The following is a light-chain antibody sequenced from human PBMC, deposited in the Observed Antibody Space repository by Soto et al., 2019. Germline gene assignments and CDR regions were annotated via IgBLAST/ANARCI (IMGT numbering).Light chain of an antibody. CDR1: SSDVGGYNY. Sequence: QSALTQPASVSGSPGQSIAISCTGTSSDVGGYNYVSWYQQHPGKAPKLMIFDVSHRPSGVSNRFSGSKSGNTGSLTISGLQAGDEGDYYCFSYSGRSNLVVFGGGTKLPVL. V-gene: IGLV2-14*01. CDR3: FSYSGRSNLVV. J-gene: IGLJ2*01. CDR2: DVS.